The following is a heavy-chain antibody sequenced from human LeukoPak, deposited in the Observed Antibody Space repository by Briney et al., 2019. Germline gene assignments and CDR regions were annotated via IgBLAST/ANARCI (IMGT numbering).Heavy chain of an antibody. CDR3: ARLAVTTLDY. CDR2: INPNSGGT. CDR1: GYTFSDYY. Sequence: ASVKVSCKASGYTFSDYYMHWVRQAPGQGLEWMGWINPNSGGTKYAQKSQGRVTMTRDTSISTAYMELSRLRSDDTAVYYCARLAVTTLDYWGQGTLVTVSS. D-gene: IGHD4-17*01. V-gene: IGHV1-2*02. J-gene: IGHJ4*02.